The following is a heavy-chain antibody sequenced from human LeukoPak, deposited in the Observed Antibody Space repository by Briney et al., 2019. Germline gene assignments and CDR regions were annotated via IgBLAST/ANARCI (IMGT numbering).Heavy chain of an antibody. V-gene: IGHV3-33*01. CDR2: ISYDGSNK. D-gene: IGHD3-10*01. J-gene: IGHJ4*02. CDR3: ARDGWFGELLHTGVFLDC. Sequence: PGRSLRLSCAASGFTFSSYGMHWVRQAPGKGLEWVAVISYDGSNKYYADSVKGRFTISRDNSKNTLYLQMNSLRAEDTAIYNCARDGWFGELLHTGVFLDCWGQGTLVTVSS. CDR1: GFTFSSYG.